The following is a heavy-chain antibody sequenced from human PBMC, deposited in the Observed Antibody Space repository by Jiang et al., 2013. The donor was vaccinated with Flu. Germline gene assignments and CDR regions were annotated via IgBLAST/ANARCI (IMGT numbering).Heavy chain of an antibody. Sequence: GYTFTGYYMHWVRQAPGQGLEWMGWINPNSGGTNYAQKFQGRVTMTRDTSISTAYMELSRLRSDDTAVYYCARDIGGDSSSWYYFDYWGQGTLVTVSS. J-gene: IGHJ4*02. CDR1: GYTFTGYY. CDR3: ARDIGGDSSSWYYFDY. D-gene: IGHD6-13*01. CDR2: INPNSGGT. V-gene: IGHV1-2*02.